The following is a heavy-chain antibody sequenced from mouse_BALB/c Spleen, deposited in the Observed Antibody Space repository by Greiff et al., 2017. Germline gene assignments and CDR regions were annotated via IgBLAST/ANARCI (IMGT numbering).Heavy chain of an antibody. J-gene: IGHJ4*01. D-gene: IGHD2-3*01. Sequence: EVQVVESGGGLVQPGGSRKLSCAASGFTFSSFGMHWVRQAPEKGLEWVAYISSGSSTIYYADTVKGRFTISRDNPKNTLFLQMTSLRSEDTAMYYCARIDGYYGYYAMDYWGQGTSVTVSS. V-gene: IGHV5-17*02. CDR3: ARIDGYYGYYAMDY. CDR2: ISSGSSTI. CDR1: GFTFSSFG.